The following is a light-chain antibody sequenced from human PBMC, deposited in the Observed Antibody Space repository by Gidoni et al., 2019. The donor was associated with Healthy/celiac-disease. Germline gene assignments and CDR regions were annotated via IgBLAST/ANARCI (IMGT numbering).Light chain of an antibody. CDR2: EVS. CDR3: SSYTSSTTPHVV. Sequence: QSALTQPASVSGSPGQSITISCTGTSSDVGGYNYVSWYQPPPGKAPKLMIYEVSNRPSGVSNRFSGSKSGNTASLTISGLQAEDEADYYCSSYTSSTTPHVVFGGGTKLTVL. J-gene: IGLJ2*01. CDR1: SSDVGGYNY. V-gene: IGLV2-14*01.